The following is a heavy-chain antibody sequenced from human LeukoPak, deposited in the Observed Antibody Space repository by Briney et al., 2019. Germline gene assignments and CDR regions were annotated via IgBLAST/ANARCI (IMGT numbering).Heavy chain of an antibody. V-gene: IGHV5-51*01. CDR3: ARSDAGDAFDV. Sequence: GESLKISCKGSGYSFTNDWIGWGRQMPGKGLEWMGIIDPDDSDSRYRPSFQGQVTISADKSIDTAYLQWSSLQVSDTAMYYCARSDAGDAFDVWGQGTTVTVSS. CDR1: GYSFTNDW. CDR2: IDPDDSDS. J-gene: IGHJ3*01. D-gene: IGHD5-24*01.